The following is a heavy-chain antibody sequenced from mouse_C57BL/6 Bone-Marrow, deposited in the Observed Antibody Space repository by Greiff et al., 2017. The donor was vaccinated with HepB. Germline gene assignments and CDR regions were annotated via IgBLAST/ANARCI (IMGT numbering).Heavy chain of an antibody. J-gene: IGHJ3*01. CDR3: TRRYYCGSSLFAY. V-gene: IGHV14-4*01. CDR1: GFNIKDDY. CDR2: VDPENGDT. D-gene: IGHD1-1*01. Sequence: VQLQQSGAELVRPGASVKLSCTASGFNIKDDYMHWVKQRPEQGLEWIGWVDPENGDTEYASKFQGKATITADTSSNTAYLQLSSLTSEDTAVYYCTRRYYCGSSLFAYWGQGTLVTVSA.